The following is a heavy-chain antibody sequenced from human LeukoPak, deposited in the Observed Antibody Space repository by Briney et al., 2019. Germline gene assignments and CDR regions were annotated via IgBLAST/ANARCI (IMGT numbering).Heavy chain of an antibody. D-gene: IGHD4-23*01. CDR1: GGTLSTYS. CDR3: ARGLSRWSTPTSSYYYRMDV. Sequence: SVRVSCKASGGTLSTYSISWVRQAPGQGLEWMGGIIPIVNTINYAQRFQGRVTLTADESTSTAYMELSSLRSEDTAVYYCARGLSRWSTPTSSYYYRMDVWGQGTTVAVSS. V-gene: IGHV1-69*01. J-gene: IGHJ6*02. CDR2: IIPIVNTI.